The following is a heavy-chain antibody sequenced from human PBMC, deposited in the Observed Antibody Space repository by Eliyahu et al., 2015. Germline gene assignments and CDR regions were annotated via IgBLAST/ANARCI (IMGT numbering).Heavy chain of an antibody. CDR1: GFTFSSYA. D-gene: IGHD6-6*01. J-gene: IGHJ4*02. CDR3: ARGRARRGGIDY. Sequence: EVQLVESGGGLVQPGGSLRLSCAASGFTFSSYAMHWVRQAPGKGLEYVSSISSSGGTTYYANSVRGRFTISRDNSKNTLYLQMGSLRPEDMAVYYCARGRARRGGIDYWGQGTLVTVSS. CDR2: ISSSGGTT. V-gene: IGHV3-64*01.